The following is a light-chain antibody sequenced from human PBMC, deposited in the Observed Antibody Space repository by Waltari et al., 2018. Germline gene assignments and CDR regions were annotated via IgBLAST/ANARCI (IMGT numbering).Light chain of an antibody. J-gene: IGLJ1*01. CDR1: RSHIGLYNY. CDR2: EVN. Sequence: QSALTQPPSASGSPGQSVTISCTGTRSHIGLYNYLSWYQHHPAKAPKLIISEVNERPSGVPDRFSCSKSGNTASLTVSGLQPEDEADYYCNSYAGSNTFVFGTGTRVSVL. V-gene: IGLV2-8*01. CDR3: NSYAGSNTFV.